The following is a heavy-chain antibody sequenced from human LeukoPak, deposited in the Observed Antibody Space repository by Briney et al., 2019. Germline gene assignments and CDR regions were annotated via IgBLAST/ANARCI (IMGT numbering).Heavy chain of an antibody. D-gene: IGHD2-15*01. V-gene: IGHV3-30*02. CDR2: IRYDGSNK. Sequence: GGSLRLSCAASGFTFSSYGMHWVRQAPGKGLEWVAFIRYDGSNKYYADSVKGRFTISRDNSKNTLYLQMNSLRAEDTAVYYCARDILGYCSGGSCYGWFDPWGQGTLVTVSS. CDR3: ARDILGYCSGGSCYGWFDP. CDR1: GFTFSSYG. J-gene: IGHJ5*02.